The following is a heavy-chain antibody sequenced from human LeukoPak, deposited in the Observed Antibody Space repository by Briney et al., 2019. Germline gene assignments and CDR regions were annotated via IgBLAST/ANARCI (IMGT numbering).Heavy chain of an antibody. J-gene: IGHJ4*02. CDR2: IIPIFGTA. CDR3: ATPQVGERGWFDY. CDR1: GGTFSSYA. D-gene: IGHD3-3*01. V-gene: IGHV1-69*06. Sequence: GASVKVSCKASGGTFSSYAISWVRQAPGQGLEWMGGIIPIFGTAIYAQKFQGRVTMTEDTSTDTAYMELSSLRSEDTAVYYCATPQVGERGWFDYWGQGTLVTVSS.